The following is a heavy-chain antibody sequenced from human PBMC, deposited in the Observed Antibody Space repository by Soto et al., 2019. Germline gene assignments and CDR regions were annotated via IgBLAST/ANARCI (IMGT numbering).Heavy chain of an antibody. CDR3: ARGGAYYDFWYFDY. CDR2: IIPIFGTA. V-gene: IGHV1-69*06. D-gene: IGHD3-3*01. Sequence: SVKVSCKASGGTFSSYAISWVRQAPGQGLEWMGGIIPIFGTANYAQKFQGRVTITADKSTSTAYMELSSLRSEDTAVYYCARGGAYYDFWYFDYWGQGTLVTVPQ. J-gene: IGHJ4*02. CDR1: GGTFSSYA.